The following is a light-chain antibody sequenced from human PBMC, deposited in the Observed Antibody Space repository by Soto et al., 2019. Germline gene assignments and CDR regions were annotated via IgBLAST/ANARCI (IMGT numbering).Light chain of an antibody. CDR3: QQYDNLPPNT. J-gene: IGKJ4*01. Sequence: DIQMTQSPSSLSASVGDRVTITCQASQDISNYLNWYQQKPGKAPKLLIYDASDLETGVPSRFSGSGSGTDFTFTISSLQPEDIATYYCQQYDNLPPNTLGGGTKVDIK. CDR1: QDISNY. CDR2: DAS. V-gene: IGKV1-33*01.